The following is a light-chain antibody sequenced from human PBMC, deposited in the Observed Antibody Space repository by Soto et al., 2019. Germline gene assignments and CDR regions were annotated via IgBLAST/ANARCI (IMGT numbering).Light chain of an antibody. CDR1: QSINNW. CDR2: DAF. CDR3: QQYMTYSLT. V-gene: IGKV1-5*01. Sequence: DIPETKYPTTLSESVGNRVTITCRASQSINNWLAWYQQKPGKAPKLLIFDAFSLESGVPFRFSGSGFGTEFTLTISSLQPDDSATYYCQQYMTYSLTFGGGTKVDI. J-gene: IGKJ4*01.